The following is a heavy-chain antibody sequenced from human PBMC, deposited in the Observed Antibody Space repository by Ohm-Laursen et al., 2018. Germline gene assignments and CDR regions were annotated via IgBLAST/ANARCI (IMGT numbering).Heavy chain of an antibody. CDR1: GFTFSSYA. V-gene: IGHV3-11*01. CDR2: ISTGGSIT. J-gene: IGHJ3*01. Sequence: GSLRLSCTASGFTFSSYAMTWIRQAPGKGLECISYISTGGSITYYADSVKGRFTISRDNAKKSLYLQMNSLRAEDTAVYYCTTDFVGWGQGTMVTVSS. D-gene: IGHD6-6*01. CDR3: TTDFVG.